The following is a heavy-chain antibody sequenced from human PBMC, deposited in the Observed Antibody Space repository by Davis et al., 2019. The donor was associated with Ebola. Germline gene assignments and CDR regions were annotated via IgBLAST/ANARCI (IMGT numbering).Heavy chain of an antibody. D-gene: IGHD6-19*01. Sequence: GESLKISCAASGFTFSGSAMHWVRQASGKGLEWVGRIRSKANSYATAYAASVKGRFTISRDDSKNTAYLQMNSLKTEDTAVYYCEVAVADTGYMDVWGQGTTVTVSS. J-gene: IGHJ6*02. CDR2: IRSKANSYAT. CDR3: EVAVADTGYMDV. CDR1: GFTFSGSA. V-gene: IGHV3-73*01.